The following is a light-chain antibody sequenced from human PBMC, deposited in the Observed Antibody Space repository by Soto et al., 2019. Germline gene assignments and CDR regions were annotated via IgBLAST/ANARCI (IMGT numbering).Light chain of an antibody. V-gene: IGLV1-44*01. CDR2: SNN. CDR3: AAWDHSLNGHVV. CDR1: SSNIGSNT. J-gene: IGLJ2*01. Sequence: QSVLTQPPSASGTPVQRVTISCSGSSSNIGSNTVNWYQQLPGTAPKLLMYSNNLRPSGVPDRFSGSKSGTSASLAISGLQSEDEADYYCAAWDHSLNGHVVFGGGTKLTVL.